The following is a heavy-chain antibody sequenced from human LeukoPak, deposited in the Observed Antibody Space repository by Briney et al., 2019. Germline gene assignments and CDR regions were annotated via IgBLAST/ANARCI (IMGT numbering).Heavy chain of an antibody. D-gene: IGHD3-3*01. CDR3: ARGDLYDFWSGLLDY. J-gene: IGHJ4*02. V-gene: IGHV3-64*01. Sequence: GGSLRLSCAASGFTFSSHGMNWVRQAPGKGLEYVSAISSNGGSTYYANSVKGRFTISRDNSKNTLYLQMGSLRAEDMAVFYCARGDLYDFWSGLLDYWGQGTLVTVSS. CDR2: ISSNGGST. CDR1: GFTFSSHG.